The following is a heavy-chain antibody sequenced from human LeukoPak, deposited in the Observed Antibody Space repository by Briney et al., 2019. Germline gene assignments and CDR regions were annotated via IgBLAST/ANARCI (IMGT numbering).Heavy chain of an antibody. CDR2: ISTYNGHT. D-gene: IGHD3-9*01. CDR1: GYTFTTYA. Sequence: ASVKVSCKASGYTFTTYALNWVRQAPGQGLEWLGLISTYNGHTMYAQKVQGRVTLTMDTSTSTAYLELSSLRFDDTAVYYCARDLRATLITGSGYWGQGTLVTVSS. V-gene: IGHV1-18*01. J-gene: IGHJ4*02. CDR3: ARDLRATLITGSGY.